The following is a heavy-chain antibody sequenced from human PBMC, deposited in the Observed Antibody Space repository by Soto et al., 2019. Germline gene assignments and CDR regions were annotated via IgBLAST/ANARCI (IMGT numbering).Heavy chain of an antibody. CDR2: IYYSGST. CDR1: GGSISSYF. D-gene: IGHD4-17*01. Sequence: SETLSLTCTVSGGSISSYFWSWILQPPGKGLEWLGYIYYSGSTNYNPSLKSRVTISVDTSKNQFYLKLSSVTAADTAVYYCAGSDYRSFIVYGSDQPENDIVILGQGTTVTV. CDR3: AGSDYRSFIVYGSDQPENDIVI. J-gene: IGHJ3*02. V-gene: IGHV4-59*08.